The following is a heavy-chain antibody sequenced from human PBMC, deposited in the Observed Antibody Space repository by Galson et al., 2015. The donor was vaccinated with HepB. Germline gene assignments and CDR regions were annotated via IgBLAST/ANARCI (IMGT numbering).Heavy chain of an antibody. J-gene: IGHJ6*03. CDR2: LIGSGAST. Sequence: SLRLSCAASGFIFSGYAMSWVRQAPGKGLEWVSGLIGSGASTYYADSVKGRFTISRDNSKNTLYLQMNSLRAEDTAVYYCAKEGGFSYYYMDVWGKGTTVTVSS. CDR1: GFIFSGYA. CDR3: AKEGGFSYYYMDV. V-gene: IGHV3-23*01. D-gene: IGHD3-16*01.